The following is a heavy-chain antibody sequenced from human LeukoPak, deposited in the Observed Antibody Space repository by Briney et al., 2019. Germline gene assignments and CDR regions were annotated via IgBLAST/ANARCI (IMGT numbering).Heavy chain of an antibody. CDR1: GGTFISYA. CDR2: IIPIFGTA. CDR3: AREAAYYYGSGSYFG. V-gene: IGHV1-69*05. J-gene: IGHJ4*02. Sequence: ASVKVSCKASGGTFISYAISWVRQAPGQGLEWMGGIIPIFGTANYAQRFQGRVTITTDESTSTAYMELSSLRSEDTAVSYCAREAAYYYGSGSYFGWGQGTLVTVSS. D-gene: IGHD3-10*01.